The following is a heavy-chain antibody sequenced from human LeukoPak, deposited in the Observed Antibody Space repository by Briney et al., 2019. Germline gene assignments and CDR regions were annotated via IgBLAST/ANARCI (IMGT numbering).Heavy chain of an antibody. CDR2: IFPGDSDT. CDR1: GYSFTTYW. CDR3: ATSESQTKFDY. V-gene: IGHV5-51*01. J-gene: IGHJ4*02. D-gene: IGHD1/OR15-1a*01. Sequence: GESLKISCKGSGYSFTTYWIGWVRQMPGKGPEWMGIIFPGDSDTIYSPSFQGQVTISADKSINTAYLQWSNLKASDTAMYFCATSESQTKFDYWGQGTQVIVSS.